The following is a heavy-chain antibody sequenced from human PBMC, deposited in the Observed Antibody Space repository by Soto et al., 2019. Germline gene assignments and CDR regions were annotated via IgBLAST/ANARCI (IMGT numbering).Heavy chain of an antibody. Sequence: VQLMQSGAEVKKPGSSVKVSCKASGGTFSSHSINWVRQAPGQGLAWMGGIITLFGTSNYAQNFQGRVTITADQSTSTAYMELNSLTSDDTAVYYCAREVGYGDFSAALLDWGQGTLVTVSS. CDR1: GGTFSSHS. D-gene: IGHD2-21*02. J-gene: IGHJ4*02. CDR3: AREVGYGDFSAALLD. V-gene: IGHV1-69*01. CDR2: IITLFGTS.